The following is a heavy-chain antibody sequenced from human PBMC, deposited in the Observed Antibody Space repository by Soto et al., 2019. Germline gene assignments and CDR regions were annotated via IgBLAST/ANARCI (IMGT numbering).Heavy chain of an antibody. Sequence: GESLRICCNASGYKFTNYWINWVLQIPGKGLEWMGRIDPSNSYPNYSPSFQGLVTISADKSTSTAYLQWSRLKASDSAMYYCARPKARDVLDIWGQGTMVTVSS. J-gene: IGHJ3*02. CDR2: IDPSNSYP. V-gene: IGHV5-10-1*01. CDR3: ARPKARDVLDI. CDR1: GYKFTNYW.